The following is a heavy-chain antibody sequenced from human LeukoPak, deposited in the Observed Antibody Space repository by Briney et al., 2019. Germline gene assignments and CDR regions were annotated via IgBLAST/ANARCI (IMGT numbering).Heavy chain of an antibody. V-gene: IGHV4-34*09. J-gene: IGHJ4*02. D-gene: IGHD5-12*01. Sequence: PSETLSLTCAVYGGSFSGYYWSWIRQPPGKGLEWIGNIYYSGTTYYNPSLKSRVTISVDTSKNQFSLKLSSVTAADTAVYYCARDVGYSGYEHFDNWGQGTLVTVSS. CDR1: GGSFSGYY. CDR3: ARDVGYSGYEHFDN. CDR2: IYYSGTT.